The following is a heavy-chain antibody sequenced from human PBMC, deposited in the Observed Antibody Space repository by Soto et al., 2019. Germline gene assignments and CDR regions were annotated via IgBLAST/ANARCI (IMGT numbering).Heavy chain of an antibody. J-gene: IGHJ4*02. CDR1: GGSVSSGSYY. V-gene: IGHV4-61*01. Sequence: SETLSLTCTVSGGSVSSGSYYWSWIRQPPGKGLEWIGYIYYSGSTNYNPSLKSRVTISVDTSKNQFSLKLSSVTAADTAVYYCARGFYSSSADYWGQGTLVTVSS. D-gene: IGHD6-13*01. CDR3: ARGFYSSSADY. CDR2: IYYSGST.